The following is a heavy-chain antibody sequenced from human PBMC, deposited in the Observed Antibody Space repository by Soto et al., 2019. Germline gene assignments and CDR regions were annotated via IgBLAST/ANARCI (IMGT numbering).Heavy chain of an antibody. D-gene: IGHD6-19*01. V-gene: IGHV1-46*01. CDR1: GYTFTSYY. J-gene: IGHJ4*02. CDR2: INPSGGST. Sequence: ASVKVSCKASGYTFTSYYMHWVRQAPGQGLEWMGIINPSGGSTSYAQKFQGRVTMTRDTSTSTVYMELSSLRSEDTAVYYCARDQGSGWFYCYIDYWGQGTLVTVSS. CDR3: ARDQGSGWFYCYIDY.